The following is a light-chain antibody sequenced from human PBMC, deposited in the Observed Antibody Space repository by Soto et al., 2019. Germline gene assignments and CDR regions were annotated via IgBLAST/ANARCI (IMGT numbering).Light chain of an antibody. CDR3: QSYDSSPSGPHYV. CDR2: GNS. V-gene: IGLV1-40*01. CDR1: SSNIGAGYD. Sequence: QSVLTQPPSVSGAPGQRVTISCTGSSSNIGAGYDVHWYQQLPGTAPKLLIYGNSNRPSGVPDRFSGSKSGTSASLAITGLQAEDEADYYCQSYDSSPSGPHYVFGTGTKLTVL. J-gene: IGLJ1*01.